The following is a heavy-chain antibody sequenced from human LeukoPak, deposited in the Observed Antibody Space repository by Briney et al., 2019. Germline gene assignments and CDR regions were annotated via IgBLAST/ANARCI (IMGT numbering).Heavy chain of an antibody. J-gene: IGHJ4*02. D-gene: IGHD6-19*01. CDR1: GFSFSSYE. V-gene: IGHV3-48*03. CDR2: ISSSGSIT. Sequence: PGGSLRLSYADSGFSFSSYEMNWVRQAPGKGLEWISYISSSGSITFYADSEKGRFTNSRDNARNSLFLQMNSLRAEDTAVYYCASTRSTSDWYTRGFEYWGQGTLVTVSS. CDR3: ASTRSTSDWYTRGFEY.